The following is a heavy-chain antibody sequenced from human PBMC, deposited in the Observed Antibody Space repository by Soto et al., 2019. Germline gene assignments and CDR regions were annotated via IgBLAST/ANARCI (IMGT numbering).Heavy chain of an antibody. CDR2: INPDGTIR. D-gene: IGHD1-7*01. CDR1: GFTFSNSW. Sequence: EVQLVQSGGGLVQPGWSLRLSCPASGFTFSNSWMHWVRLAPGKGPVWVSRINPDGTIRNYAASVRGRFTISRDIAQKTPYLQMNSLRVEDTAVYYCTNWNYVDHWGQGTLVTVSS. CDR3: TNWNYVDH. V-gene: IGHV3-74*01. J-gene: IGHJ4*02.